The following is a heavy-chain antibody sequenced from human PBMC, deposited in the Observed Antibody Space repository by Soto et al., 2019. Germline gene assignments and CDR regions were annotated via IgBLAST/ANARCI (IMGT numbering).Heavy chain of an antibody. CDR3: AKLAVGMDV. D-gene: IGHD3-3*02. CDR2: ISYVGSNK. Sequence: QVQLVESGGGVVQPGRSLRLSCAASGFTFSSYGMHWVRQAPGKGLEWVAVISYVGSNKYYADSVKGRFTISRDNSKNTLYLQMNSLRAEDTAVYYCAKLAVGMDVWGQGTTVTVSS. J-gene: IGHJ6*02. V-gene: IGHV3-30*18. CDR1: GFTFSSYG.